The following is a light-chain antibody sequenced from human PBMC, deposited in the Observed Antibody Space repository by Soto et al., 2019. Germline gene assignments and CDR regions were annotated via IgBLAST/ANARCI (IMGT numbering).Light chain of an antibody. V-gene: IGKV1-5*01. CDR1: QSINNL. J-gene: IGKJ1*01. CDR3: QQYGRSPRT. Sequence: DVQMTQSPSTLSASVGDRVNITCRASQSINNLLAWYQQKPGKAPKFLIYAVSTLESGVPSRFSGSGSGTEFTLTISSLQPEDFAVYYCQQYGRSPRTVGQGTKVDIK. CDR2: AVS.